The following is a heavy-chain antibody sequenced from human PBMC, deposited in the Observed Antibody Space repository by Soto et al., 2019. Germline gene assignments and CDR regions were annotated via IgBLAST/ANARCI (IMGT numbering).Heavy chain of an antibody. D-gene: IGHD2-8*01. V-gene: IGHV1-2*06. CDR1: GYSFTDYH. Sequence: ASVKVPCKASGYSFTDYHIHWVRQAPGQGLEWLGRINPKSGGTSTAQKFQGRVTMTTDTSISTASMELTRLTSDDTAIYYCARGDSTDCSNFVFSFFYNHYMDVWCQGTTVTVSS. J-gene: IGHJ6*03. CDR3: ARGDSTDCSNFVFSFFYNHYMDV. CDR2: INPKSGGT.